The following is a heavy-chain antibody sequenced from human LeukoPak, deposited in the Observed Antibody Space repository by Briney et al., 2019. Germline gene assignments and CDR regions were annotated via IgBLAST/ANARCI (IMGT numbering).Heavy chain of an antibody. CDR2: MNPNSGNI. CDR1: GGTFSSYA. CDR3: ARVSGASSWYGLTVDY. J-gene: IGHJ4*02. Sequence: ASVKVSCKASGGTFSSYAINWVRQATGQGLEWMGWMNPNSGNIGYAQKFQGRVTMTRNTSISTAYMELSSLRSEDTAVYYCARVSGASSWYGLTVDYWGQGTLVTVSS. V-gene: IGHV1-8*02. D-gene: IGHD6-13*01.